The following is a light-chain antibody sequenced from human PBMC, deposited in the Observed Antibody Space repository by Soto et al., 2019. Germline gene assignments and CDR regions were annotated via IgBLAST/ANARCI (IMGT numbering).Light chain of an antibody. Sequence: EIVLTQSPGTLSLSPGGRATLSCRASQSVSSSYLAWYQQKPGQAPWLLIYGASSMATGIPDRFSGGWSGTDFSLTISSLECDDFAVYYCEQYGSSSGTFGQGTNLWIK. V-gene: IGKV3-20*01. CDR1: QSVSSSY. J-gene: IGKJ2*01. CDR3: EQYGSSSGT. CDR2: GAS.